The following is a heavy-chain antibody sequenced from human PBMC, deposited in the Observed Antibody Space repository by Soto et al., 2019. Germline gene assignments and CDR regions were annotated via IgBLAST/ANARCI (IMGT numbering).Heavy chain of an antibody. CDR1: GFSVATDS. Sequence: EVRLVESGGGLVQPGGSLRLSCEVSGFSVATDSMSWVRQAPGKGLEWISGIYKDGTTYHADSVKGRFTTSRDSFKNTLYLQMDNLGAEDTAVYHCTRDSSYYGSGRGVLDYWGQGTLVTVSS. CDR2: IYKDGTT. CDR3: TRDSSYYGSGRGVLDY. V-gene: IGHV3-66*01. J-gene: IGHJ4*02. D-gene: IGHD3-10*01.